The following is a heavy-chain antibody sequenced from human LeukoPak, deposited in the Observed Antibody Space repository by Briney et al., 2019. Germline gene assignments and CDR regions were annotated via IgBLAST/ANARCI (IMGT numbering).Heavy chain of an antibody. CDR2: IKSDGSST. CDR1: GFTFSSYW. D-gene: IGHD3-3*01. V-gene: IGHV3-74*01. Sequence: PGGSLRLSCAASGFTFSSYWMHWVRQAPGKGLVWVSRIKSDGSSTTYADGVKGRFTISRDNVKNTLYLQMNSLRVEDTAVYYCARVRYYDFWSGYYSDFDYWGQGTLVTVSS. J-gene: IGHJ4*02. CDR3: ARVRYYDFWSGYYSDFDY.